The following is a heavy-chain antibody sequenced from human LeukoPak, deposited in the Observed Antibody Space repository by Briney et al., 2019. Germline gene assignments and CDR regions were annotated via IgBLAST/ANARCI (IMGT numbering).Heavy chain of an antibody. J-gene: IGHJ4*02. V-gene: IGHV3-23*01. CDR1: GFTSNNYA. Sequence: PGGSLRLSCAASGFTSNNYAMNWVRQAPGKGLEWVSAISESGDKTHYADSVKGRFTISRDNSKNTLYLQMNSLRAEDTAVYYCAKDADTAMVHFDYWGQGTLVTVSS. CDR3: AKDADTAMVHFDY. D-gene: IGHD5-18*01. CDR2: ISESGDKT.